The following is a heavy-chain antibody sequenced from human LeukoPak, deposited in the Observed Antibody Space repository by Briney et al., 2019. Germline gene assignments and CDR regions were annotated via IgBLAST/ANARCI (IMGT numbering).Heavy chain of an antibody. D-gene: IGHD3-10*01. CDR1: GFSFSSFW. CDR2: INSDGTST. V-gene: IGHV3-74*01. Sequence: GGSLRLSCAASGFSFSSFWMHWVRQVPGKGLVWVSGINSDGTSTGYADSVKGRFTISRDNAKNTVFLQMSSLRAEDTALYYCARKSASGNYPLDYWGQGTLVTVSS. CDR3: ARKSASGNYPLDY. J-gene: IGHJ4*02.